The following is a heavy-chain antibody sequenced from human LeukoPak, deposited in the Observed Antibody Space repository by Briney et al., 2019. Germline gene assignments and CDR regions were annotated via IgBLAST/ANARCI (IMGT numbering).Heavy chain of an antibody. J-gene: IGHJ4*02. CDR1: GFTFSSYS. Sequence: GGSLRLSCAASGFTFSSYSMNWVRQAPGKGLEWASSISSSSSYIYYADSVKGRFTISRDNAKNSLYLQMNSLRAEDTAVYYCARRIAYRSPFDYWGQGTLVTVSS. D-gene: IGHD6-13*01. V-gene: IGHV3-21*01. CDR2: ISSSSSYI. CDR3: ARRIAYRSPFDY.